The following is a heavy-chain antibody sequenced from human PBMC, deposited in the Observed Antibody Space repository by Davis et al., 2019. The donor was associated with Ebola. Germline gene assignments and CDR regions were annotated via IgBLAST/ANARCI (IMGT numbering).Heavy chain of an antibody. V-gene: IGHV3-48*04. CDR1: GFTFSSYG. CDR2: ISSSGSTI. J-gene: IGHJ6*02. Sequence: GESLKISCAASGFTFSSYGMHWVRQAPGKGLEWVSYISSSGSTIYYADSVKGRFTISRDNAKNSLYLQMNSLRAEDTAVYYCARILGVYYYYGMDVWGQGTTVTVSS. CDR3: ARILGVYYYYGMDV. D-gene: IGHD3-3*01.